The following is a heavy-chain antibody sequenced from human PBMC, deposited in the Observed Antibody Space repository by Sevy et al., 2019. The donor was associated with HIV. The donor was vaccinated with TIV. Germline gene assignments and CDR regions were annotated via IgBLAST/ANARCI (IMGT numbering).Heavy chain of an antibody. Sequence: GWSLRLSCAASGFTFSSYWMSWVRQAPGKGREWGANIKQDGIEKYYVDSVKGHFTISRDNAKNSLYLQMNSLRAEDTAVYYCARDTSDFWSGYYRNYYYGMDVWGQGTTVTVSS. CDR2: IKQDGIEK. V-gene: IGHV3-7*03. CDR3: ARDTSDFWSGYYRNYYYGMDV. J-gene: IGHJ6*02. CDR1: GFTFSSYW. D-gene: IGHD3-3*01.